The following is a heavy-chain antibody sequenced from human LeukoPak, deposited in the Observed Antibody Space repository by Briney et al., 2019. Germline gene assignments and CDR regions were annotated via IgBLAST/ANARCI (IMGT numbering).Heavy chain of an antibody. Sequence: GGSLRLSCAASGFTFSSYSMNWVRQAPGKGLEWVSSISSSSSYIYYADSVKGRFTISRDNAKNSLYLQMNSLRAEDTAVYYCARSRNLVGATVGSAFDIWGQGTMVTVSS. V-gene: IGHV3-21*01. CDR3: ARSRNLVGATVGSAFDI. CDR2: ISSSSSYI. D-gene: IGHD1-26*01. J-gene: IGHJ3*02. CDR1: GFTFSSYS.